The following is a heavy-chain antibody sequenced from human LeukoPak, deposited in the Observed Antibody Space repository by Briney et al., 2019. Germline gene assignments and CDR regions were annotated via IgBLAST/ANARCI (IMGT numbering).Heavy chain of an antibody. CDR3: ASMGGDY. J-gene: IGHJ4*02. D-gene: IGHD3-16*01. Sequence: SETLSLTCTVSGGPISSSSYYWGWIRQPPGKGLEWIGEINHSGSTNYNPSLKSRVTISVDTSKNQFSLKLSSVTAADTAVYYCASMGGDYWGQGTLVTVSS. CDR2: INHSGST. V-gene: IGHV4-39*07. CDR1: GGPISSSSYY.